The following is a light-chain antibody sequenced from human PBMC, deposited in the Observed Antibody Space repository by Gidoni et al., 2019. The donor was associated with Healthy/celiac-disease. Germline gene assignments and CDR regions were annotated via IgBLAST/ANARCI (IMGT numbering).Light chain of an antibody. CDR3: QQYGSSWT. CDR1: QSVSSSY. Sequence: ELVLPQSPGTLSLSPGERAPLSCRASQSVSSSYLAWYQQKPGQAPRLLIYGASSRATGIPDRFSGSGSGTDFTLTISRLEPEDFAVYYCQQYGSSWTFGQGTKVEIK. J-gene: IGKJ1*01. V-gene: IGKV3-20*01. CDR2: GAS.